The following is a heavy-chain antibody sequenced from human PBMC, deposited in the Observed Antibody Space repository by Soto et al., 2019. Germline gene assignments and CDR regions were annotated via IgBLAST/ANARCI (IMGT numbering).Heavy chain of an antibody. CDR2: IYYSGST. D-gene: IGHD6-13*01. CDR1: GGSISSSSYY. V-gene: IGHV4-39*01. CDR3: ARPMGSSSPGGFDP. J-gene: IGHJ5*02. Sequence: SETLSLTCTVSGGSISSSSYYWGWIRQPPGKGLEWIGSIYYSGSTYYNPSLKSRVTISVDTSKNQFSLKLSSVTAADTAVYYCARPMGSSSPGGFDPWGQGTLVTVSS.